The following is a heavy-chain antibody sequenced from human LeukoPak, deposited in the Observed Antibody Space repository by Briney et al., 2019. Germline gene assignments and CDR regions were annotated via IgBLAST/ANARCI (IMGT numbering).Heavy chain of an antibody. CDR2: INTNGANT. CDR3: VKGLDYSSSQMDS. Sequence: GGSLRLSCSASGFTFKSYAMHWVRQAPGKGLEYVSSINTNGANTYYADSVKGRFTISRDNSRNTVYVQLNSLTPEDTAVYYCVKGLDYSSSQMDSWGQGTLVTVSS. D-gene: IGHD6-6*01. CDR1: GFTFKSYA. V-gene: IGHV3-64*05. J-gene: IGHJ4*02.